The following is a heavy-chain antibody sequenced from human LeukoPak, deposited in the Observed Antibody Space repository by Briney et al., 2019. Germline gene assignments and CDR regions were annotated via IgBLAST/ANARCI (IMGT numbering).Heavy chain of an antibody. V-gene: IGHV3-30*02. CDR2: IRYDGSNK. CDR3: AKDHRASGYYDSSASGY. J-gene: IGHJ4*02. D-gene: IGHD3-22*01. CDR1: GFTFSSYG. Sequence: GGSLRLSCAASGFTFSSYGMHWVRQAPGKGLEWVAFIRYDGSNKYYADSVKGRFTISRDNSKNTLYLQMNSLRAEDTAVYYCAKDHRASGYYDSSASGYWGQGTLVTVSS.